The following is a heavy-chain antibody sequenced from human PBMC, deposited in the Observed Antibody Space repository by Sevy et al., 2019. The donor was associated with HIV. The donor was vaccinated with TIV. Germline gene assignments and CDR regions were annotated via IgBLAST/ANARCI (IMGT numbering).Heavy chain of an antibody. CDR2: IRSQDNNYAT. D-gene: IGHD6-19*01. Sequence: GGSLRLSCAASGFSFSGSAMHWVRQASGKGLEWIGRIRSQDNNYATSYAVSVRDRFTISRDDAKNTAYLQMDSLKTEDTAVYDCSRHKEPWRVLDSKDGVDVWGQGTTVTVSS. CDR3: SRHKEPWRVLDSKDGVDV. CDR1: GFSFSGSA. V-gene: IGHV3-73*01. J-gene: IGHJ6*02.